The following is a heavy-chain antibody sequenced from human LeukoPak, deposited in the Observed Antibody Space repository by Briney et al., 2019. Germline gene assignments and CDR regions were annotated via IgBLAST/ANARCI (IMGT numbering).Heavy chain of an antibody. J-gene: IGHJ4*02. CDR3: ARGPPYGLRTDYFDY. Sequence: GGSLRLSCAASGFTFSSYSMNWVRQAPGKGLEWISSISSSSSYIYYPDSVKGRFTISRDNAKNSLYLQMNSLRVEDTAVYYCARGPPYGLRTDYFDYWGQGTLVTVSS. V-gene: IGHV3-21*01. CDR1: GFTFSSYS. CDR2: ISSSSSYI. D-gene: IGHD3-10*01.